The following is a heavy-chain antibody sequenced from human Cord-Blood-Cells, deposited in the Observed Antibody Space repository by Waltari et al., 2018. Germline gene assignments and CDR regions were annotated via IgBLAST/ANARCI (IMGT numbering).Heavy chain of an antibody. J-gene: IGHJ4*02. Sequence: QLQLQESGPGLVKPSETLSLTCTVPGGSISSSRYYWGWIRQPPGKGLEWIGSIYYSGSTYYNPSLKSRVTISVDTSKNQFSLKLSSVTAADTAVYYCARQPYDFWSGYYLDYWGQGTLVTVSS. V-gene: IGHV4-39*01. CDR3: ARQPYDFWSGYYLDY. D-gene: IGHD3-3*01. CDR1: GGSISSSRYY. CDR2: IYYSGST.